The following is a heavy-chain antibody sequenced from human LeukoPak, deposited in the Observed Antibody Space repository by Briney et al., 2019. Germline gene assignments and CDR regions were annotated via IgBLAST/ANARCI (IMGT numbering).Heavy chain of an antibody. CDR2: ISTSSSHI. V-gene: IGHV3-21*01. J-gene: IGHJ6*02. Sequence: GGSLRLSCAASGFTFRSYSMNWVRQAPGMGLEWVSSISTSSSHIYYADSMEGRFTISRDNAKNSLYLQVNSLRGEDTAVYYCVRSYYGMDVWGQGTTVSVSS. CDR3: VRSYYGMDV. CDR1: GFTFRSYS.